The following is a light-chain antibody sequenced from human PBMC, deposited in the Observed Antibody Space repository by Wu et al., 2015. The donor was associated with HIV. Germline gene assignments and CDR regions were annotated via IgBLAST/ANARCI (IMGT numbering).Light chain of an antibody. V-gene: IGKV1-13*02. CDR1: QGVGSD. CDR3: HHFNVHHT. J-gene: IGKJ2*01. CDR2: AAS. Sequence: IQMTQSPSSLSASVGDRITITCRASQGVGSDLAWYQHKPGSSPKLLIYAASELESGVPSRFSGSGSGTEFTLTISNLQPDDFATYFCHHFNVHHTFGQGTKLEI.